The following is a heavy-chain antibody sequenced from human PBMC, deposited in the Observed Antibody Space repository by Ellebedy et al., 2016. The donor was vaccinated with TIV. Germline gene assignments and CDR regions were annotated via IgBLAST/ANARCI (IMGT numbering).Heavy chain of an antibody. Sequence: GESLKISCAASGFTFDDYAMHWVRQAPGRGLEWVALISNDGSSQYYAESVKGRFAISRDTSNNTLYLQIQSLRAEDTALYYCARDASNMVRGLITHYFGMDVWGQGTTVTVSS. CDR2: ISNDGSSQ. V-gene: IGHV3-30*09. D-gene: IGHD3-10*01. J-gene: IGHJ6*02. CDR3: ARDASNMVRGLITHYFGMDV. CDR1: GFTFDDYA.